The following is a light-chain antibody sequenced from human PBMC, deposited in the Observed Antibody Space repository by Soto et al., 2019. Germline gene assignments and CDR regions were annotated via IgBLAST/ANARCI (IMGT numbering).Light chain of an antibody. J-gene: IGKJ5*01. CDR1: QGVDSKH. CDR3: QQYGNSPGIS. V-gene: IGKV3-20*01. CDR2: AAS. Sequence: EIALTQSPGTLSLSPGEGATLSCRDSQGVDSKHLAWYQQKPGQAPRLLIYAASSRATGIPDRFSGSGSGTDFTLSISRLETEDFAVYYCQQYGNSPGISFGQGTRLEIK.